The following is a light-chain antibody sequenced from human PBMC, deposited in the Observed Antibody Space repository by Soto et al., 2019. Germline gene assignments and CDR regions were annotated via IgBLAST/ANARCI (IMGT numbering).Light chain of an antibody. CDR3: QQHNGYAPIT. J-gene: IGKJ5*01. CDR1: QSVSSIY. V-gene: IGKV3D-7*01. CDR2: DAS. Sequence: EIVLTQSLATLSLSPGERATLSCRASQSVSSIYVAWYQQKPGQTPRLLIYDASTRATDIPARFSGSGSGTDFTLTISRLQSDDFATYYCQQHNGYAPITFGQGTRLEI.